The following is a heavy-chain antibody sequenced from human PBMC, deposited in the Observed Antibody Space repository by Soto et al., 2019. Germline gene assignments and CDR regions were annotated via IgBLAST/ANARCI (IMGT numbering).Heavy chain of an antibody. V-gene: IGHV4-34*01. CDR1: GGSFSGYY. CDR2: IYHSGTT. D-gene: IGHD3-10*01. Sequence: SETLSLTCAVYGGSFSGYYWTWIRQPPGTGLEWIGEIYHSGTTHYNPSLMSRLIISVDKSKNQFSLKLSSVTAADTAVYYCARFGGGMDVWGQGTTVTVSS. J-gene: IGHJ6*02. CDR3: ARFGGGMDV.